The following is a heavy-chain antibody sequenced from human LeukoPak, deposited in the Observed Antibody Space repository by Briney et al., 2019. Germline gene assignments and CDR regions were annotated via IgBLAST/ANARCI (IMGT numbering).Heavy chain of an antibody. CDR3: ARDLPESSGYHRWFDP. CDR2: IYHTGGT. Sequence: PSETLSLSCTVSSGSISSSNYFWGWIRQPPGKGLEWIGSIYHTGGTYYNPSLKSRVTISVDSSKNQFSLKLSSVTAADTAVYYCARDLPESSGYHRWFDPWGQGTLVTVSS. CDR1: SGSISSSNYF. D-gene: IGHD3-22*01. V-gene: IGHV4-39*07. J-gene: IGHJ5*02.